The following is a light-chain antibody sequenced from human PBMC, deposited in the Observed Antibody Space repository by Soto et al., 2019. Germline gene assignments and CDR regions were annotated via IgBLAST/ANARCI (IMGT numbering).Light chain of an antibody. J-gene: IGKJ1*01. CDR3: QQYGSSPSWT. CDR2: NAA. Sequence: ETVLTQSPGTLSLSPGESATLSCRASQSVTSNNLAWYQQKPGQAPRLLIYNAAVRATGIPDKFSGSGSGTDFTLTVSRLEPDDFAVYYCQQYGSSPSWTFGQGTKVEI. CDR1: QSVTSNN. V-gene: IGKV3-20*01.